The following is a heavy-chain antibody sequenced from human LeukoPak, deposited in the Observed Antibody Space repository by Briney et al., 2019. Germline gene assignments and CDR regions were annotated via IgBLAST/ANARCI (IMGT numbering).Heavy chain of an antibody. Sequence: PGGSLRLSCAACGFTFSSYDMHWVRQAAGKGLEWVSAIGTAGDTYYPGSVKGQFTISRENAKNSLYLQMNSLRAGDTAVYYCARAAIQLWLNYYYYMDVWGKGTTVTVSS. V-gene: IGHV3-13*03. J-gene: IGHJ6*03. CDR3: ARAAIQLWLNYYYYMDV. D-gene: IGHD5-18*01. CDR2: IGTAGDT. CDR1: GFTFSSYD.